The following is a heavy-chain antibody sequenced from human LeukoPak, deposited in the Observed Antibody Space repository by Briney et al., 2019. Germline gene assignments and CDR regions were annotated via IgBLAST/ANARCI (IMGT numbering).Heavy chain of an antibody. CDR1: GFTFSSYA. V-gene: IGHV3-23*01. J-gene: IGHJ6*02. D-gene: IGHD4-17*01. CDR3: AKMTPVTTGYYYGMDV. CDR2: ISGSGGST. Sequence: GGSLRLSCAASGFTFSSYAMSWVRQAPGKGLEWVSAISGSGGSTYYADSVEGRFTISRDNSKNTLYLQMSSLRADDTAVYYCAKMTPVTTGYYYGMDVWGQGTTVTVSS.